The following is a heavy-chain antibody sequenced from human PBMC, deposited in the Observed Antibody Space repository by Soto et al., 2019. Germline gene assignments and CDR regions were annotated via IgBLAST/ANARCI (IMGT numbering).Heavy chain of an antibody. D-gene: IGHD3-16*01. V-gene: IGHV4-31*03. Sequence: QVQLQESGPGLVKPSQTLSLTCTVSGASITSGGYYWSWIRQHPGKGLEWIGYIYYSGGTYYNPSLKSRVTMSIHTSESQLSLKLTSVTVADTAVYYCVGDLAYWGQGILVTISS. CDR1: GASITSGGYY. J-gene: IGHJ4*01. CDR2: IYYSGGT. CDR3: VGDLAY.